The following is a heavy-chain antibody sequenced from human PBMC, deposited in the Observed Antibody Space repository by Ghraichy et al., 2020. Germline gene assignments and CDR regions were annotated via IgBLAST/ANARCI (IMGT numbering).Heavy chain of an antibody. D-gene: IGHD2-15*01. J-gene: IGHJ4*02. CDR2: ISGSGGST. Sequence: LSLTCAASGFTFSSYAMSWVRQAPGKGLEWVSAISGSGGSTYYADSVKGRFTISRDNSKNTLYLQMNSLRAEDTAVYYCAKLEGSGGSQPIDYWGQGTLVTVSS. V-gene: IGHV3-23*01. CDR3: AKLEGSGGSQPIDY. CDR1: GFTFSSYA.